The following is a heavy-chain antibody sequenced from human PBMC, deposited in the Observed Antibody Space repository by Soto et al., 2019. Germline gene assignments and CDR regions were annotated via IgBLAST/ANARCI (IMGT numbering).Heavy chain of an antibody. CDR2: VHYSGST. CDR1: GGTIRSNIYC. Sequence: PSETLSLTCSVSGGTIRSNIYCWGRHSKPPGKGLEWIATVHYSGSTYYTPSLKNRVTISADTSNNQFSLRLNSVTAADTAFYYCAREGALLFGGNSDYYSTMDVWGQGTTVTVS. J-gene: IGHJ6*02. V-gene: IGHV4-39*02. D-gene: IGHD2-21*02. CDR3: AREGALLFGGNSDYYSTMDV.